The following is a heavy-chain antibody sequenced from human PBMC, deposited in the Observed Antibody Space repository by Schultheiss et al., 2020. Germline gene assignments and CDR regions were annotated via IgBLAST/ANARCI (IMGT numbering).Heavy chain of an antibody. V-gene: IGHV4-34*01. CDR1: GGSFSGYY. Sequence: SATMSLTCAVYGGSFSGYYWSWIRQPPGKGLEWIGEINHSGSTNYNPSLKSRVTISVNTSKNQFSLKLSSVTAADTAVYYCARGADYDILTGYSQNNWFDPWGQGTLVTVAS. CDR2: INHSGST. CDR3: ARGADYDILTGYSQNNWFDP. D-gene: IGHD3-9*01. J-gene: IGHJ5*02.